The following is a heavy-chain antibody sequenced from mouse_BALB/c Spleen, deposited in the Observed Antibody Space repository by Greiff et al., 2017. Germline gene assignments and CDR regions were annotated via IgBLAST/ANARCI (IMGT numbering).Heavy chain of an antibody. CDR1: GFSLTSYG. V-gene: IGHV2-9*02. CDR3: ARYDGSYYFDY. CDR2: IWAGGST. J-gene: IGHJ2*01. D-gene: IGHD2-3*01. Sequence: VKVVESGPGLVAPSQSLSITCTVSGFSLTSYGVHWVRQPPGKGLEWLGVIWAGGSTNYNSALMSRLSISKDNSKSQVFLKMNSLQTDDTAMYYCARYDGSYYFDYWGQGTTLTVSS.